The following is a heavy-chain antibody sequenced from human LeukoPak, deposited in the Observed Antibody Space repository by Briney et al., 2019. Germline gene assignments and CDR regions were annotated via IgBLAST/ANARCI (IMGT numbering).Heavy chain of an antibody. D-gene: IGHD4-23*01. CDR2: IYTSGSN. V-gene: IGHV4-4*07. J-gene: IGHJ6*03. CDR1: GGSISSYY. Sequence: PSETLSLTCTVSGGSISSYYWSWIRQPAGKGLEWIGRIYTSGSNNYNPSLKSRVTMSVDTSKNQFSLKLSSVTAADTAMYYCAREVADYGGYYYYHYMDVWGKGTTVTVSS. CDR3: AREVADYGGYYYYHYMDV.